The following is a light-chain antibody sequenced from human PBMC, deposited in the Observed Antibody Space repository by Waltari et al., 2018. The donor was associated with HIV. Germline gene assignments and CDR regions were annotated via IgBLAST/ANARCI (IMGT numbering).Light chain of an antibody. V-gene: IGLV2-14*03. CDR3: SSYTTTNTVV. J-gene: IGLJ2*01. CDR1: SSDISTYSF. Sequence: QSALTQPASVSGSPGQSITISCTGTSSDISTYSFVSWYQKHPDKAPKLLIYDVDYRPSGVSGRFSGSKSGDTASLTISSIQADDEADYYCSSYTTTNTVVFGGGTKFTVL. CDR2: DVD.